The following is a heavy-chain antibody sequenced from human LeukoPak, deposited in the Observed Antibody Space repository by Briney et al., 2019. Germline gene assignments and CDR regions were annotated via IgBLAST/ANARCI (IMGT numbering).Heavy chain of an antibody. CDR1: RFTFSNYA. V-gene: IGHV3-23*01. D-gene: IGHD2-15*01. CDR3: ARGKVADY. Sequence: PGGSLRLACAASRFTFSNYAMGWVCQAPGKGLEWVSSISDSGNNTYYADSVKGRFTISRDNSKDTLYLQMNNLRAEDTAVYYCARGKVADYWGQGTLVTVSS. CDR2: ISDSGNNT. J-gene: IGHJ4*02.